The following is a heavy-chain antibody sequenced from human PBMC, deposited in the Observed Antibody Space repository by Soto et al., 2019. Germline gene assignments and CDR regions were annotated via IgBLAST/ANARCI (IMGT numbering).Heavy chain of an antibody. D-gene: IGHD1-1*01. Sequence: PGGSLRRSCAASGFTFSDFYMTWIRRAPGRGLECLSYISGSGTTTDYADSVKGRFTISRDNAKNSLYLQMDGLRADDAGVYYCARTTWELGVRFDYWGQGALVTVSS. V-gene: IGHV3-11*01. CDR1: GFTFSDFY. J-gene: IGHJ4*02. CDR2: ISGSGTTT. CDR3: ARTTWELGVRFDY.